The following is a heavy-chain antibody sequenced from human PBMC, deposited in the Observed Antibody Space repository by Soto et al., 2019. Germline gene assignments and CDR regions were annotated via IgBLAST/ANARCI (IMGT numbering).Heavy chain of an antibody. Sequence: EVQLVESGGGLVKPGGSLRLSCAASGFTLRGYSMTWVRQASGKGLEWVSFISSNSNRIFYGDSVKGRFTISRDDAKNSLYLDMTSRRAEDTAVSNCGRQRYYYDSSGYLHGMDVWGQGTTVTVSS. V-gene: IGHV3-21*01. CDR2: ISSNSNRI. J-gene: IGHJ6*02. CDR3: GRQRYYYDSSGYLHGMDV. CDR1: GFTLRGYS. D-gene: IGHD3-22*01.